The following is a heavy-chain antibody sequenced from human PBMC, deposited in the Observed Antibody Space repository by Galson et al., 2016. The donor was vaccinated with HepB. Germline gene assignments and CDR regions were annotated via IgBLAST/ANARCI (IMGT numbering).Heavy chain of an antibody. Sequence: SLRLSCAASGFTFSSYSMNWVRQAPGKGLEWVSSISSSSSYIHYADSVKGRFTISRDNAKNSLYLQMNGLRDEDTAVYYCVRGEVRGLYCCGLDVWGQGTTVTVSS. CDR3: VRGEVRGLYCCGLDV. V-gene: IGHV3-21*01. J-gene: IGHJ6*02. D-gene: IGHD3-10*01. CDR2: ISSSSSYI. CDR1: GFTFSSYS.